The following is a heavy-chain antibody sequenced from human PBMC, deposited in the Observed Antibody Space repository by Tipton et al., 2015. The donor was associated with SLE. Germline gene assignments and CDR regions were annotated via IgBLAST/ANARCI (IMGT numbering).Heavy chain of an antibody. CDR2: INQDGSEK. Sequence: SLRLSCAASGFTVSSNYMSWVRQAPGKGLEWVANINQDGSEKYHVDSVKGRFTISRGNAKNSLYLQMNSLRAEDTALYYCAKVYDYYDSSGAFDYWGQGTLVTVSS. CDR3: AKVYDYYDSSGAFDY. CDR1: GFTVSSNY. D-gene: IGHD3-22*01. J-gene: IGHJ4*02. V-gene: IGHV3-7*03.